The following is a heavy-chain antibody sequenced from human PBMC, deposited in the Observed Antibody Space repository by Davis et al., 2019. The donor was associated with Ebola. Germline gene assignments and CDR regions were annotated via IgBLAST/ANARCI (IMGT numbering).Heavy chain of an antibody. V-gene: IGHV3-23*01. CDR1: GFIFNTYA. Sequence: GGSLRLSCAASGFIFNTYAMSWVRQAPGKGREWVAGIYSSGFTTYYADSVKGRFAISRDNSRHTVYLNMNSLRAEDTAMYFCAKDFCDGDTCLGVFLDSWGQGTLVTVSS. J-gene: IGHJ4*02. CDR3: AKDFCDGDTCLGVFLDS. CDR2: IYSSGFTT. D-gene: IGHD5-24*01.